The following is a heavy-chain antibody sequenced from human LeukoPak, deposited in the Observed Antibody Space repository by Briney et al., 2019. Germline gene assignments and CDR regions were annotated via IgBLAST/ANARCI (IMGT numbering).Heavy chain of an antibody. CDR2: IWYDGSNK. D-gene: IGHD1-1*01. CDR3: ARDRVPDNWFDP. J-gene: IGHJ5*02. V-gene: IGHV3-33*08. Sequence: GGSLRLSCAASGFTFSSYAMYWVRQAPGKGLEWVAVIWYDGSNKYYADSVKGRFTISRDNSKNTLYLQMNSLRAEDTAVYYCARDRVPDNWFDPWGQGTLVTVSS. CDR1: GFTFSSYA.